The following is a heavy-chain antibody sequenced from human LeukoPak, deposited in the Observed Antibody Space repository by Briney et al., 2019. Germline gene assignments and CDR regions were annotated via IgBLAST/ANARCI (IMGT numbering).Heavy chain of an antibody. CDR2: IYYSGST. J-gene: IGHJ3*02. D-gene: IGHD2-2*01. V-gene: IGHV4-61*01. Sequence: SETLSLTCTVSGGSISSSSYYWCWIRQPPGKGLEWIGYIYYSGSTNYNPSLKSRVTISVDTSKNQFSLKLSSVTAADTAVYYCARDGFFSVVPASDAFDIWGQGTMVTVSS. CDR3: ARDGFFSVVPASDAFDI. CDR1: GGSISSSSYY.